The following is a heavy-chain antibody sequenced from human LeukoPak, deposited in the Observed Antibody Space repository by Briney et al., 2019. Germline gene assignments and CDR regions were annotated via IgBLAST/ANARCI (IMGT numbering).Heavy chain of an antibody. J-gene: IGHJ4*02. Sequence: SVKVSCKASGGTFSSYAISWVRQAPGQGLEWMGGIIPIFGTANYAQKFQGRVTITADKSTSTAYMELSSLRSEDTAAYYCAREGGGHCSGGSCFFTLWGQGTLVTVSS. V-gene: IGHV1-69*06. CDR2: IIPIFGTA. CDR1: GGTFSSYA. D-gene: IGHD2-15*01. CDR3: AREGGGHCSGGSCFFTL.